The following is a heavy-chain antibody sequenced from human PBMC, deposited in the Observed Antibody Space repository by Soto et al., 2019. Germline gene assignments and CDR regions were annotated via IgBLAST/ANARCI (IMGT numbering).Heavy chain of an antibody. D-gene: IGHD1-26*01. CDR3: ARVRAGAANGYYGMDV. J-gene: IGHJ6*02. CDR2: ISTGSSTI. CDR1: GFTLSDYE. Sequence: DVQLVESGGGLVQSGGSLRLSCRASGFTLSDYEMHWVRQAPGKGLEWVSYISTGSSTIYYADSVKGRFTISRDNANKSLFLEMNSLRPEDTAVYYCARVRAGAANGYYGMDVWGQGITVTVSS. V-gene: IGHV3-48*03.